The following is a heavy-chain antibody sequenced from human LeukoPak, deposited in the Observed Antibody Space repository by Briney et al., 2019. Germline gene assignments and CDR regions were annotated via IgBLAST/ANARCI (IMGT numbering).Heavy chain of an antibody. CDR1: GFTFSSYG. D-gene: IGHD2-2*01. Sequence: GGSLRLSCAASGFTFSSYGMHWVRQAPGKGLEWVAFIRYDASNKYYGDSVKGRFIISSDNSKNTLYLQMNSLRAEDTAVYHCAKRHCSSTSCFPYYLDNWGQGTLVTVSS. V-gene: IGHV3-30*02. CDR2: IRYDASNK. J-gene: IGHJ4*02. CDR3: AKRHCSSTSCFPYYLDN.